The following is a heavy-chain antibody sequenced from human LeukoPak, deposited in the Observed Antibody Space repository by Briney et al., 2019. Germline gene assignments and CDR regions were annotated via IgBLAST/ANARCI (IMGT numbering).Heavy chain of an antibody. CDR2: VYSSGST. V-gene: IGHV4-4*07. J-gene: IGHJ4*02. CDR1: GGTMSTYY. D-gene: IGHD3-10*01. Sequence: SETPSLTCTVSGGTMSTYYWSWILQPAGKGLEWIGRVYSSGSTNYNPSLKSRVTVSVDTSKNQFSLKLTSVTAADTAVYYCARLRYGSVIDYWGQGTLVTVSS. CDR3: ARLRYGSVIDY.